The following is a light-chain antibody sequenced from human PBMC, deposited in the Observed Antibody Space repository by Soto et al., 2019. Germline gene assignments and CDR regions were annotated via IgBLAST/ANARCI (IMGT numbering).Light chain of an antibody. Sequence: DIVMTQSPLSLPVTPGEPASISCRSSQSLLHSNGYNYLDWYLQKPGQSPLLLIYLGSNRASGVPDRFSGSRAGTDFTLKISRVEAEDVGVYYCMQALQTPYTFSQGTKLEIK. CDR3: MQALQTPYT. J-gene: IGKJ2*01. CDR1: QSLLHSNGYNY. V-gene: IGKV2-28*01. CDR2: LGS.